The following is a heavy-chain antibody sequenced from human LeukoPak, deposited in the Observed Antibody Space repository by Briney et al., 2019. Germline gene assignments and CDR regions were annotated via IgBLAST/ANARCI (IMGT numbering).Heavy chain of an antibody. CDR3: ARDSGVVTYYFDY. Sequence: ASVKVSCKASGYTFTSYDINWVRQATGQGLEWMGWMNPNSGNTGYAQKFQGRVTMTRNTSISTAYMELSSLRSDDTAVYYCARDSGVVTYYFDYWGQGTLVTVSS. CDR2: MNPNSGNT. V-gene: IGHV1-8*01. CDR1: GYTFTSYD. D-gene: IGHD3-3*01. J-gene: IGHJ4*02.